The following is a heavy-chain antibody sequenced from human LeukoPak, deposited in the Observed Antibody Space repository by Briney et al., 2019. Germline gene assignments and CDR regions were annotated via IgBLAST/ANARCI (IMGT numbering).Heavy chain of an antibody. V-gene: IGHV3-11*01. CDR3: ARAGAYDYVWGSYLDY. Sequence: GGSLRLSCAASGFTFSDYYMSWLRQAPGQGLEWVSYISSSGSTIYYADSVKGRFTIPRDNAKNSLYLQMNSLRAEDTAVYYCARAGAYDYVWGSYLDYWGQGTLVTASS. D-gene: IGHD3-16*02. CDR1: GFTFSDYY. J-gene: IGHJ4*02. CDR2: ISSSGSTI.